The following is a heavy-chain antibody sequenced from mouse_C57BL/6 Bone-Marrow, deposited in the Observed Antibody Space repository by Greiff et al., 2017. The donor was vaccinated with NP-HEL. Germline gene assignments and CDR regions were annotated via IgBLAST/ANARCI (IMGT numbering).Heavy chain of an antibody. Sequence: VQLQQSGPELVKPGASVKISCKASGYTFTDYYMNWVKQSHGKSLEWIGDINPNNGGTSYNQKFKGKATLTVDKSSSTAYMELRSLTSEDSAVYYCARPPYYSNPYYYAMDYWGQGTSVTVSS. V-gene: IGHV1-26*01. J-gene: IGHJ4*01. CDR1: GYTFTDYY. CDR2: INPNNGGT. CDR3: ARPPYYSNPYYYAMDY. D-gene: IGHD2-5*01.